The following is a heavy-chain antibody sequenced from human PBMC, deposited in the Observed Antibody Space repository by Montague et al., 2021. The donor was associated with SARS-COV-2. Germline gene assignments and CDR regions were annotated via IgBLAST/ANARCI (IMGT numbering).Heavy chain of an antibody. J-gene: IGHJ1*01. CDR2: VYSRGT. CDR1: GGSINTRSYF. CDR3: SSLFSVAGEH. Sequence: SETLSLTCTVSGGSINTRSYFWVWIRQPPGKGLEWIGYVYSRGTYYSPSLKSRAVISEDTTNNHLYLELASVTAADTAVYYCSSLFSVAGEHWGRGTLVTVSS. V-gene: IGHV4-39*02. D-gene: IGHD6-19*01.